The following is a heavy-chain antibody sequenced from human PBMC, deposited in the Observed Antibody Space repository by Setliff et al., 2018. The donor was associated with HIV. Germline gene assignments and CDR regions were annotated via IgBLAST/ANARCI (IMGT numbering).Heavy chain of an antibody. CDR2: ISAYNGNT. CDR1: GYTFTSYG. CDR3: AKETFYYDNSGYWPEPGYYFDY. Sequence: ASVKVSCKASGYTFTSYGISWVRQAPGQGLEWMGWISAYNGNTNYAQKLQGRVTMTTDTSTSTAYMELRSLRSDDTAVYYCAKETFYYDNSGYWPEPGYYFDYWGQGTLVTVSS. D-gene: IGHD3-22*01. J-gene: IGHJ4*02. V-gene: IGHV1-18*01.